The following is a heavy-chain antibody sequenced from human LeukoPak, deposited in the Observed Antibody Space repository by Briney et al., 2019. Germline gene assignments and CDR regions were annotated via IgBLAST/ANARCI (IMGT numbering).Heavy chain of an antibody. V-gene: IGHV4-61*02. CDR1: GGSISSGSYY. Sequence: PSQTLSLTXTVSGGSISSGSYYWSWIGQPAGKGLQWIGRIYTSGSTNYNPSLKSRVTISVDTSKNQFSLKLSSVTAADTAVYYCARGLEMATIQRWGYFDYWGQGTLVTVSS. CDR2: IYTSGST. CDR3: ARGLEMATIQRWGYFDY. J-gene: IGHJ4*02. D-gene: IGHD5-24*01.